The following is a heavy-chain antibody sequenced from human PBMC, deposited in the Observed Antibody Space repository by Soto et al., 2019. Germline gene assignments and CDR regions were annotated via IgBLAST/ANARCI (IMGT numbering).Heavy chain of an antibody. CDR1: GFTFSSHG. J-gene: IGHJ6*02. CDR3: VRAATCSGNDSVYYYGMDV. Sequence: QVQVVESGGGVVQPGRSLRLSCAASGFTFSSHGMHWVRQAPGKGLGWVVIVWYDGRNKDYADSVKGRFTISSDNSKTSLYLQIKSLRNEATALYFCVRAATCSGNDSVYYYGMDVWGQGTTVTVSS. CDR2: VWYDGRNK. V-gene: IGHV3-33*01. D-gene: IGHD5-12*01.